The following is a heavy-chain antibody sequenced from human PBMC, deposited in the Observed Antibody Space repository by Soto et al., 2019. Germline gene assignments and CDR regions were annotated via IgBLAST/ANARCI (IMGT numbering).Heavy chain of an antibody. J-gene: IGHJ4*02. CDR1: GYTFTSYG. CDR3: ARDPPSVVVPAAFDDY. V-gene: IGHV1-18*04. Sequence: QVQLVQSGAEVKKPGASVKVSCTASGYTFTSYGISWVRQAPGQGLEWMGWISAYNGNTNYAQKLQGRVTMTTDTSTSEAYMELRSLRSDDTAVYYCARDPPSVVVPAAFDDYWGQGTLVTVSS. D-gene: IGHD2-2*01. CDR2: ISAYNGNT.